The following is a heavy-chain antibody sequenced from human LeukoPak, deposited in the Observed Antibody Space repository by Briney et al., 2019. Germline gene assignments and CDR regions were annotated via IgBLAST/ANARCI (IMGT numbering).Heavy chain of an antibody. J-gene: IGHJ6*02. V-gene: IGHV3-23*01. CDR3: SKSGGLLDV. D-gene: IGHD2-15*01. CDR1: GLTFPTYG. CDR2: ISGTGYET. Sequence: PGGTLRLSCAAPGLTFPTYGMSWVRQAPAKGPEWVSSISGTGYETHYSESVTGRFTISRDSSKNTVYLQMTSLRAGDTAEYYCSKSGGLLDVRGQGTTVTVSS.